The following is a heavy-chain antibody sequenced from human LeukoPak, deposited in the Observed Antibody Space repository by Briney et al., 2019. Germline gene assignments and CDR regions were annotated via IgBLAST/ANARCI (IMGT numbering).Heavy chain of an antibody. J-gene: IGHJ4*02. V-gene: IGHV1-3*01. CDR3: ARSSSGTYHY. D-gene: IGHD3-10*01. Sequence: EASVKVSFKTSGYNFASYTMHWLRQAPGQSPEWMGSINGDNGNTKYSEKFQGRVTFTRDTSASSAYMELSRLRSEDTAVYYCARSSSGTYHYWGQGTLVTVSS. CDR2: INGDNGNT. CDR1: GYNFASYT.